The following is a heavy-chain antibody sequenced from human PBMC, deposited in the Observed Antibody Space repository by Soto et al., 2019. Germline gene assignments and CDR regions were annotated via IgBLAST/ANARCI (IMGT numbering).Heavy chain of an antibody. CDR1: GFTFSSYA. CDR2: ISYDGSNK. CDR3: AREMRSSSWYYYGMDV. D-gene: IGHD6-13*01. V-gene: IGHV3-30-3*01. J-gene: IGHJ6*02. Sequence: PGGSLRLSCAASGFTFSSYAMHWVRQAPGKGLEWVAVISYDGSNKYYADSVKGRFTISRDNSKNTLYLQMNSLRAEDTAVYYCAREMRSSSWYYYGMDVWRQRTTVTVSS.